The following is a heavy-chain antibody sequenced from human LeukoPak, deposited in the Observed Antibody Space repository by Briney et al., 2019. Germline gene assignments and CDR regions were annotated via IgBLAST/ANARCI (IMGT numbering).Heavy chain of an antibody. V-gene: IGHV3-30*02. D-gene: IGHD4-11*01. Sequence: GGSLRLSCAASGFTFSSYGMHWVRQAPGKGLEWVAFIRYDGSNKYYADSVKGRFTISGDNSKNTLYLQMDSLRAEDTAVYYCAKDDYSNYSPEAFDIWGQGTMVTVSS. CDR3: AKDDYSNYSPEAFDI. CDR2: IRYDGSNK. CDR1: GFTFSSYG. J-gene: IGHJ3*02.